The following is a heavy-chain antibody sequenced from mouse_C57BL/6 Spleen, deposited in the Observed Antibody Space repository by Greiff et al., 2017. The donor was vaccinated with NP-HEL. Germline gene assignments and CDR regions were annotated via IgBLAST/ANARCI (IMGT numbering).Heavy chain of an antibody. CDR2: INPGSGGT. J-gene: IGHJ4*01. CDR3: ARRSSGYWAMDY. CDR1: GYAFTNYL. V-gene: IGHV1-54*01. D-gene: IGHD3-2*02. Sequence: QVQLQQSGAELVRPGTSVKVSCKASGYAFTNYLIEWVKQRPGQGLEWIGVINPGSGGTNYNEKFKGKATLTADKSSSTAYMQLSSLTSEDSAVYFCARRSSGYWAMDYWGQGTSVTVSS.